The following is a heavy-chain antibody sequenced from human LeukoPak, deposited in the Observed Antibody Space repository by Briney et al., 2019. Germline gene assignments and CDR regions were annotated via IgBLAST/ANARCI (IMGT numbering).Heavy chain of an antibody. Sequence: GGSLRLSCAASGFTVSSNYMSWVRQAPGKGLEWVSVIYSGGSTYYADSVKGRFTISRDNSKNTLYLQMNSLRAEDTAVYYCARAPRRHCVSDSCYVDWFDPWGQGTLVTVSS. CDR2: IYSGGST. CDR1: GFTVSSNY. D-gene: IGHD2-21*02. J-gene: IGHJ5*02. CDR3: ARAPRRHCVSDSCYVDWFDP. V-gene: IGHV3-53*01.